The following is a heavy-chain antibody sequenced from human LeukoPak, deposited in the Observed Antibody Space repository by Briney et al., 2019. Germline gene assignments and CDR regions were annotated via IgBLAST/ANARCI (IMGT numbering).Heavy chain of an antibody. V-gene: IGHV1-2*02. CDR1: GYTFTGYY. CDR2: INPNSGGT. Sequence: ASVKVSCEASGYTFTGYYMHWVRQAPGQGLEWMGWINPNSGGTNYAQKFQGRVTMTRDTSISTAYMELSRLRSDDTAVYYCARAYYYDSSGYYYGKWFDPWGQGTLVTVSS. D-gene: IGHD3-22*01. CDR3: ARAYYYDSSGYYYGKWFDP. J-gene: IGHJ5*02.